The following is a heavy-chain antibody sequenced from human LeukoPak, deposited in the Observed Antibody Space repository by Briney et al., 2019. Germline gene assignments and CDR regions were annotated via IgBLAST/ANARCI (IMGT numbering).Heavy chain of an antibody. CDR1: GYTFTGYY. V-gene: IGHV1-2*02. D-gene: IGHD6-19*01. CDR3: ATDSGWYLGFDY. CDR2: INPNSGGT. J-gene: IGHJ4*02. Sequence: ASVKVSCKASGYTFTGYYMHWVRQAPGQGLEWMGWINPNSGGTNYAQKFQGRVTMTEDTSTDTAYMELSSLRSEDTAVYYCATDSGWYLGFDYWGQGTLVTVSS.